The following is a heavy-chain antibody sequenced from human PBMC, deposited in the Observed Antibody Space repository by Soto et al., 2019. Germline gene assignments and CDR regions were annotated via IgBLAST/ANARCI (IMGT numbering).Heavy chain of an antibody. CDR3: ARARLVVEARFDY. D-gene: IGHD3-22*01. J-gene: IGHJ4*02. V-gene: IGHV3-11*06. CDR1: GFSFSAYY. CDR2: ISSTATYT. Sequence: QVQLVESGGDLVKPGGSLRLSGAASGFSFSAYYMNWIRQAPGKGLEWLSYISSTATYTNYADSERGRFTISRDSAKNSLYQDMNGLRTDNTAVYYCARARLVVEARFDYWSQGTLVHVSS.